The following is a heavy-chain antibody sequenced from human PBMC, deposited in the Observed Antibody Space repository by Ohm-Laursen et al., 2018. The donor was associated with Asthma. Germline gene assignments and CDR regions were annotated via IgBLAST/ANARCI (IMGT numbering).Heavy chain of an antibody. V-gene: IGHV3-33*01. Sequence: SLRLSCTASGFTFSSYGMHWVRQAPGKGLEWVAVIWYDGSNKYYADSVKGRFTISRDNSKNTLYLQMNSLRAEDTAVYYCARDYYDSSGPIDYWGQGTLVTVSS. CDR2: IWYDGSNK. CDR1: GFTFSSYG. J-gene: IGHJ4*02. CDR3: ARDYYDSSGPIDY. D-gene: IGHD3-22*01.